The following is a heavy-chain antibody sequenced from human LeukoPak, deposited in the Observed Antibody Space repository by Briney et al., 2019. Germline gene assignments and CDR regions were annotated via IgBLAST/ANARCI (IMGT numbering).Heavy chain of an antibody. CDR3: ARDSPVPRFGYYYGMDV. CDR1: GFTVSSNY. Sequence: GGSLRLSCAASGFTVSSNYMTWVRQAPGKGLEWVSVIYSDGRTYYADSVKGRFTISRDNSRNTLHLQMNSLRADDTAVYYCARDSPVPRFGYYYGMDVWGQGTTVTVSS. CDR2: IYSDGRT. D-gene: IGHD2-2*01. V-gene: IGHV3-66*01. J-gene: IGHJ6*02.